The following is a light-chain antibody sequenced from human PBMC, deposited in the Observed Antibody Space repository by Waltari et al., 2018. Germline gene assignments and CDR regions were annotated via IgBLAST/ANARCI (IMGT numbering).Light chain of an antibody. CDR3: QQYEAFPVT. J-gene: IGKJ1*01. CDR1: QSVNRW. V-gene: IGKV1-5*03. CDR2: KAS. Sequence: DIQMTQSPSTLSASVGDRVTITCWASQSVNRWLAWYQQKPGKAPKLLISKASALQNGVAPRFSGGGSGTEFTLTINNLQPDDSSTYYCQQYEAFPVTFGHGTKVEIK.